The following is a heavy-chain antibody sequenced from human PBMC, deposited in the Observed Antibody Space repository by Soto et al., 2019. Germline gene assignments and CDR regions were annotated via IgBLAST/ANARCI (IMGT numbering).Heavy chain of an antibody. J-gene: IGHJ5*02. D-gene: IGHD3-3*01. CDR1: GFSLSNARMG. V-gene: IGHV2-26*01. CDR2: IFSNDEK. CDR3: ARTSSTYYDFWSGYLDGWFDP. Sequence: QVTLKESGPVLVKPTETLTLTCTVSGFSLSNARMGVSWIRQPPGKALEWLAHIFSNDEKSYSTSLKSRLTISKDTSKSQVVLTMTNMDPVDTATYYCARTSSTYYDFWSGYLDGWFDPWGQGTLVTVSS.